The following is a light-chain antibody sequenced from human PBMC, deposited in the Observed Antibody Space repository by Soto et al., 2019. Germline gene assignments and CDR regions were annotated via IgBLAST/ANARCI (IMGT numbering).Light chain of an antibody. CDR3: QQYGSSLALT. V-gene: IGKV3-20*01. Sequence: IVLTQSPRTLSLSPGERATLSCRASQSVSSSYLAWYQQKPGQAPRLLIYGASSRATGIPDRFSGSGSGTDFTLTISRLEPEDFAVYYCQQYGSSLALTFGGGTKVDIK. CDR1: QSVSSSY. CDR2: GAS. J-gene: IGKJ4*01.